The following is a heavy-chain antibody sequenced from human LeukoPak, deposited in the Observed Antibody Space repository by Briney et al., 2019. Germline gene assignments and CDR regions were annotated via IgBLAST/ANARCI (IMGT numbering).Heavy chain of an antibody. D-gene: IGHD3-16*01. V-gene: IGHV4-59*01. CDR3: ARGSVRVWGSSSTKEPPARGP. Sequence: KASETLSLTCTVSGGSISSYYWSWIRQPPGKGLEWIGYIYYSGSTNYNPSLKSRVTISVDTSKNQFSLKLSSVTAADTAVYYCARGSVRVWGSSSTKEPPARGPWGQGTLVTVSS. CDR1: GGSISSYY. CDR2: IYYSGST. J-gene: IGHJ5*02.